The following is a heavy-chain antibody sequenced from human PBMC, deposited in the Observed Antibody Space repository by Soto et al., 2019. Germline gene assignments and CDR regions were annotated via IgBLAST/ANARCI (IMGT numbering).Heavy chain of an antibody. CDR2: ISAYNGNT. V-gene: IGHV1-18*04. CDR3: ARDERYYDLLTRYYPDY. J-gene: IGHJ4*02. D-gene: IGHD3-9*01. Sequence: QVQLVQSGAEVKKPGASVKVSCKASGYTFTSYGISWVRQAPGQGLEWMGWISAYNGNTNYAQKLQGRVTMTTDTSTSPAYMEVRSLRSGDTAVYYCARDERYYDLLTRYYPDYLGQGPLVTVSS. CDR1: GYTFTSYG.